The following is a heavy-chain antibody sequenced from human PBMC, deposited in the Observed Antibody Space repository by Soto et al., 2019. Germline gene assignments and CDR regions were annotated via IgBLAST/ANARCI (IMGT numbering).Heavy chain of an antibody. CDR2: IIPILGTA. D-gene: IGHD3-22*01. CDR3: AREGDYYDSSGYYGF. J-gene: IGHJ4*02. CDR1: GGTFSSYA. V-gene: IGHV1-69*06. Sequence: QVQLVQSGAEVKKPGSSVKVSCKASGGTFSSYAISWVRQAPGQGLEWMGGIIPILGTANYAQKFQGRVTITADKSMSTAYMELSSLRSEDTAVYYCAREGDYYDSSGYYGFWGQGTLVTVSS.